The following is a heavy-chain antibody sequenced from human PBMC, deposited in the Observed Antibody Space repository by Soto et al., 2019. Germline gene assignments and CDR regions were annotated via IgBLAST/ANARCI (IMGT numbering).Heavy chain of an antibody. CDR1: GGSFSGYY. V-gene: IGHV4-34*01. J-gene: IGHJ6*02. CDR3: ARNLRSTVTPPIDSMDV. D-gene: IGHD4-17*01. CDR2: INHSGST. Sequence: QVQLQQWGAGLLKPSETLSLTCAVYGGSFSGYYWSWIRQPPGKGLEWIGEINHSGSTNYNPSLKSRVTISVDTSKNQFSLKLSSVTAADTAVYYCARNLRSTVTPPIDSMDVWGQGTTVTVSS.